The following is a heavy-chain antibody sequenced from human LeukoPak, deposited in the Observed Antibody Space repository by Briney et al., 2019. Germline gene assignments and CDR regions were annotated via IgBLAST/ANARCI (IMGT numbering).Heavy chain of an antibody. CDR2: ISAYNGNT. Sequence: ASVKVSCKASGYTFSSFGISWVRQAPGQGLEWMGWISAYNGNTNYAQRLQGRVTMTTDTSTSTAYMELRSLRSDDTAVYYCARDRDYGDYNTQDLFVYWGQGTLVTVSS. J-gene: IGHJ4*02. V-gene: IGHV1-18*01. D-gene: IGHD4-17*01. CDR3: ARDRDYGDYNTQDLFVY. CDR1: GYTFSSFG.